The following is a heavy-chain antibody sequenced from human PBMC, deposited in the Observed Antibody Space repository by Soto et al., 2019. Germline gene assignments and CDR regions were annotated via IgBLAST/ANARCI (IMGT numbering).Heavy chain of an antibody. CDR2: IYHSGNT. J-gene: IGHJ5*02. D-gene: IGHD2-2*01. Sequence: QLQLQESGSGLVKPSQTLSLTCAVSGGSISTDDYSWSWIRQPPGKGLEWIGYIYHSGNTYYNPSLKSRVTISVDTSKNQFSLKLSSVTAADTAVYYCARGSSCSSTSCHPANWFDPWGQGTLVTVSS. CDR3: ARGSSCSSTSCHPANWFDP. V-gene: IGHV4-30-2*01. CDR1: GGSISTDDYS.